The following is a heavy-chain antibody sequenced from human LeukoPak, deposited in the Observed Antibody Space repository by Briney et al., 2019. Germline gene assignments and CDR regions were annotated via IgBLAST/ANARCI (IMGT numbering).Heavy chain of an antibody. Sequence: GGSLRLSCAASGFTFSSYDMHWVRQATGKGLEWASAIGTAGDTYYPGSVKGRFTISRENAKNSLYLQMNSLRAGDTAVYYCAGGSPYYYYGMDVWGQGTTVTVS. CDR1: GFTFSSYD. D-gene: IGHD2-15*01. V-gene: IGHV3-13*01. CDR2: IGTAGDT. J-gene: IGHJ6*02. CDR3: AGGSPYYYYGMDV.